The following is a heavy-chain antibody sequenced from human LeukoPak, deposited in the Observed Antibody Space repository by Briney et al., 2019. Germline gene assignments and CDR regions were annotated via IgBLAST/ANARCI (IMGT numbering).Heavy chain of an antibody. Sequence: SQTLSLTCTVSGGSISSGGYYGSWIRQHPGKGLECIGYIYYSGSTYYNPSLKSRVTISVDTSKNQFSLKLSSVTAADTAVYYCARDSGYHAFDIWGQGTMVTVSS. D-gene: IGHD3-10*01. CDR3: ARDSGYHAFDI. V-gene: IGHV4-31*03. CDR1: GGSISSGGYY. J-gene: IGHJ3*02. CDR2: IYYSGST.